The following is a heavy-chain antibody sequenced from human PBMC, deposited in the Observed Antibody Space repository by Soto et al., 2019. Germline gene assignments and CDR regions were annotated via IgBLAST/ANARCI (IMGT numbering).Heavy chain of an antibody. CDR2: INPSGGST. Sequence: ASVKVSCKASGYTFTSYYMHWVRQAPGQGLEWMGIINPSGGSTSYAKKIQGRVTMTRDTSTSTIYKELSSLRSEDTAVYYFARATRTIFGVVNWFDPWGQGTLVTVSS. V-gene: IGHV1-46*03. J-gene: IGHJ5*02. CDR3: ARATRTIFGVVNWFDP. D-gene: IGHD3-3*01. CDR1: GYTFTSYY.